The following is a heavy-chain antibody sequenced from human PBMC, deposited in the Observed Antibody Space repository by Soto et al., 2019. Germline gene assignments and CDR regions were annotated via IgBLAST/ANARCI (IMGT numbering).Heavy chain of an antibody. J-gene: IGHJ4*01. CDR1: GDTFISYY. CDR2: INVHRGTT. V-gene: IGHV1-2*02. CDR3: ARASPDNYFDY. Sequence: ASVKVSCKASGDTFISYYFHWVRQAPGQGLEWMGWINVHRGTTNYAQRFQGRGTMTRDTSIDTAYLELRGLTSADTAVYSCARASPDNYFDYWGHGTLVTVSS.